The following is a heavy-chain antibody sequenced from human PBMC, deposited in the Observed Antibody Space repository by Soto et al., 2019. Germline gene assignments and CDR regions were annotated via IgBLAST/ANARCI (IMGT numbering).Heavy chain of an antibody. Sequence: EVQLLESGGGLVQPGGSLRLSCAASGFTFSSYAMTWVRQAAGKGREWVPALSGNSGTTYSPDSVKGRFSIARDNSGNTLYLQMSSLRAEDTALYYCAKGSKFTIFSANDFWGQGTLVTVSS. CDR2: LSGNSGTT. V-gene: IGHV3-23*01. CDR1: GFTFSSYA. CDR3: AKGSKFTIFSANDF. D-gene: IGHD3-3*01. J-gene: IGHJ4*02.